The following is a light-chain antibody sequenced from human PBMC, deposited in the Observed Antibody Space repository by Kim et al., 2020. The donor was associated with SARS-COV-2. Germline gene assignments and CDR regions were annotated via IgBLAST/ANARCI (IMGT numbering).Light chain of an antibody. Sequence: SPGERATFSCRASQSVSSSHLAWYQQKPGQGPRLLIYGASRRAPGIPDRFSGSASGTDFTLTINSLEPEDVAVYFCQQYGNSPMYAFGQGTKLEI. CDR2: GAS. V-gene: IGKV3-20*01. CDR1: QSVSSSH. J-gene: IGKJ2*01. CDR3: QQYGNSPMYA.